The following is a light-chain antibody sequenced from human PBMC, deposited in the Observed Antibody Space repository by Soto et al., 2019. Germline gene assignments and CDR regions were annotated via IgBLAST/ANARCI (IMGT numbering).Light chain of an antibody. CDR2: GAS. J-gene: IGKJ1*01. Sequence: EIVLTQSPGTLSLSPGERATLSCRASQSVSRRYLAWYQQKPGPAPRLLISGASTRATGIPDRFSGSGSGKYFTLTISRLDPEDFAVYYWQQYGNSRWTFGQGTKVEIK. CDR1: QSVSRRY. CDR3: QQYGNSRWT. V-gene: IGKV3-20*01.